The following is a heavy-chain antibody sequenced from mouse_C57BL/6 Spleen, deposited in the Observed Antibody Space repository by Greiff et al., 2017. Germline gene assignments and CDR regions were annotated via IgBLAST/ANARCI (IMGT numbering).Heavy chain of an antibody. J-gene: IGHJ1*03. CDR3: ARSRIYYDYDGWYFDV. CDR2: IHPNSGST. CDR1: GYTFTSYW. Sequence: VQLQQPGAELVKPGASVKLSCKASGYTFTSYWMHWVKQRPGQGLEWIGMIHPNSGSTNYNEKFKSKATLTVDKSSSTAYMQLSSLTSEDSAVYYCARSRIYYDYDGWYFDVWGTGTTVTVSS. V-gene: IGHV1-64*01. D-gene: IGHD2-4*01.